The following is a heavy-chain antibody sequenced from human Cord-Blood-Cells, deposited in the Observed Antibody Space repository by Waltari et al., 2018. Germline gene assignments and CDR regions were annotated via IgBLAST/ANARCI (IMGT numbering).Heavy chain of an antibody. J-gene: IGHJ6*03. Sequence: QVQLQESGPGLVKPSETLSLTCTVSGGSISSYYWSWIRQPAGTGLEWIGRIYTSGSTNYNPSLKSRVTMSVDTSKNQFSLKLSSVTAADTAVYYCARDGAAAGTYRYYYYMDVWGKGTTVTVSS. CDR1: GGSISSYY. CDR3: ARDGAAAGTYRYYYYMDV. CDR2: IYTSGST. D-gene: IGHD6-13*01. V-gene: IGHV4-4*07.